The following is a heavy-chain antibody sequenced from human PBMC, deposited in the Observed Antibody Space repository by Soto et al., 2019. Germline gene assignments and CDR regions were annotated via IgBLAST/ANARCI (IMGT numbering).Heavy chain of an antibody. D-gene: IGHD3-3*01. V-gene: IGHV1-18*01. Sequence: QVLLVQSGAEVKKPGASVKVSCKASGYTFNSYGVSWVRQAPGQGLEWMGWISAYNGNTKYSQNPPGRGTKTKNQNTSSAYLEVRSLRIYGTAIYYCARYFWSGQLPFYFDPWGQGTLVTVTS. CDR2: ISAYNGNT. J-gene: IGHJ4*02. CDR1: GYTFNSYG. CDR3: ARYFWSGQLPFYFDP.